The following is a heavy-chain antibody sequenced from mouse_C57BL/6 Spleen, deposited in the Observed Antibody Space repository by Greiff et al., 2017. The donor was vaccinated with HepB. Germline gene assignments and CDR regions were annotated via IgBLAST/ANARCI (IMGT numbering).Heavy chain of an antibody. CDR2: ISSGGSYT. D-gene: IGHD2-3*01. Sequence: EVMLVESGGDLVKPGGSLKLSCAASGFTFSSYGMSWVRQTPDKRLEWVATISSGGSYTYYPDSVKGRFTISRDNAKNTLYLQMSSLKSEDTAMYYCARQDGYYRYFDVWGTGTTVTVSS. CDR1: GFTFSSYG. V-gene: IGHV5-6*01. J-gene: IGHJ1*03. CDR3: ARQDGYYRYFDV.